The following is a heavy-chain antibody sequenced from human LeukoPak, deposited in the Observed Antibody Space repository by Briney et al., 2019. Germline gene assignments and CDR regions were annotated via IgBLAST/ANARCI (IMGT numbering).Heavy chain of an antibody. V-gene: IGHV3-33*01. CDR2: IWYDGSNR. D-gene: IGHD3-10*01. J-gene: IGHJ4*01. Sequence: GGSLRLSCAAPGFTFSSYGMHRVRQAPGKGLERVAAIWYDGSNRSYADSVKGRFTISRDKSKNTLYLQMNSLRAEDTAVYYCARAGRWFGEFYPFDYWGQGTLVTVSS. CDR1: GFTFSSYG. CDR3: ARAGRWFGEFYPFDY.